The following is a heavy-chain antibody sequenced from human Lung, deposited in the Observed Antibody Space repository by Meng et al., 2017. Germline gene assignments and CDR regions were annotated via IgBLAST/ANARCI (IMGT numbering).Heavy chain of an antibody. Sequence: GRGVGSGGGLVKPGGSLRLSCVASGFSFTDAWMSWVRQAPGKGLEWVGRIKSNSDGGTTDYAAPVKGRFTISRDDSKNTLYLQMNSLITEDTAVYFCATGAAAADHWGQGTLVTVSS. CDR1: GFSFTDAW. V-gene: IGHV3-15*01. D-gene: IGHD6-13*01. J-gene: IGHJ4*02. CDR3: ATGAAAADH. CDR2: IKSNSDGGTT.